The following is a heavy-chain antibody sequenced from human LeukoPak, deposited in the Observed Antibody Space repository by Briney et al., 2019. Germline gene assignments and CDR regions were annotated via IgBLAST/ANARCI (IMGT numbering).Heavy chain of an antibody. CDR1: GFTFSTYA. Sequence: PGGSLRLSCAASGFTFSTYAMTWVRQAPGKGLEWVSSISGSGAGKFYAAPVKGRFTTSRDNSKNTLYVQMNSLRAEDTAVYYCAKAAYGDYAGAVDIWGQGTMVIVSS. D-gene: IGHD4-17*01. V-gene: IGHV3-23*01. CDR2: ISGSGAGK. CDR3: AKAAYGDYAGAVDI. J-gene: IGHJ3*02.